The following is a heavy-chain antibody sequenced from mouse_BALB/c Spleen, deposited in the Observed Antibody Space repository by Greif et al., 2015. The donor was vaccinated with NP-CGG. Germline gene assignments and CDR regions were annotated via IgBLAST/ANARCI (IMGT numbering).Heavy chain of an antibody. J-gene: IGHJ4*01. Sequence: EVMLVESGGGLVQPGGSRKLSCAASGFTFSSFGMHWARQAPEKGLEWVAYISSGSSTIYYADTVKGRFTISRDKPKNTLFLQMTSLRSEDTAMYYCARGSYYGDAMDYWGQGTSVTVSS. D-gene: IGHD1-1*01. CDR1: GFTFSSFG. CDR2: ISSGSSTI. CDR3: ARGSYYGDAMDY. V-gene: IGHV5-17*02.